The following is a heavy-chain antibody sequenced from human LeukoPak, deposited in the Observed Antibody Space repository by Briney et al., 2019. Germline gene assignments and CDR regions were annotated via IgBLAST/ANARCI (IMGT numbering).Heavy chain of an antibody. CDR2: ISYTGST. J-gene: IGHJ4*02. Sequence: PSETLSLTCTVSSDSIPSPYWSWIRQSPGKGLEWIAFISYTGSTRYNPSFKSRVTVSIDTSKNQFSLGLTSVTAADTAVYYCARHFTVGGNYYFGHWDQGTPVTVSS. D-gene: IGHD3-10*01. V-gene: IGHV4-59*08. CDR1: SDSIPSPY. CDR3: ARHFTVGGNYYFGH.